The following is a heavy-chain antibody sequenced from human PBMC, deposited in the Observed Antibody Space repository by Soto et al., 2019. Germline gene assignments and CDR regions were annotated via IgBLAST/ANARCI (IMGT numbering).Heavy chain of an antibody. V-gene: IGHV3-11*01. Sequence: QVQLVESGGGLVNPGGSLRLSCAASGFTFSDYYMSWIRQAPGKGLEWVSYISSSGSTIYYADSVKGWFTISRDNAKKSVYPEMNSPRAEDTTVYFWGRASGTPPPHQNIGYWGQGTLVTVSS. J-gene: IGHJ4*02. D-gene: IGHD1-1*01. CDR3: GRASGTPPPHQNIGY. CDR2: ISSSGSTI. CDR1: GFTFSDYY.